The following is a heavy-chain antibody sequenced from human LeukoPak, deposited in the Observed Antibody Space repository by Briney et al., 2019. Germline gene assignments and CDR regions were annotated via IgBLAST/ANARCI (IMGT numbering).Heavy chain of an antibody. D-gene: IGHD1-7*01. Sequence: GGSLRLFCAASGFTFSSYGMNWVRQAPGKGLEWVSSISISSSYIYYADSVKGRFTISRDNAKNSLYLQMNSLRAEDTAVYYCARDAPPWTLELLARYYYYYYMDVWGKGTTVTVSS. J-gene: IGHJ6*03. CDR1: GFTFSSYG. V-gene: IGHV3-21*01. CDR3: ARDAPPWTLELLARYYYYYYMDV. CDR2: ISISSSYI.